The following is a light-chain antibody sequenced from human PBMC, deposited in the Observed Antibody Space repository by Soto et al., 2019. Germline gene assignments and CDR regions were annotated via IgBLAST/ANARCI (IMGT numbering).Light chain of an antibody. V-gene: IGLV1-40*01. Sequence: QSVLTQPPSVSGARGQSVTISCTGRSSNSGAGYDVHWQQQLPGTAPKLLIYCNSNRPSGVPDRFSGSKSGTSASLAITGLQAEDEADYYCQSYDSSLSGSIFGGGTKLTVL. CDR3: QSYDSSLSGSI. CDR2: CNS. J-gene: IGLJ2*01. CDR1: SSNSGAGYD.